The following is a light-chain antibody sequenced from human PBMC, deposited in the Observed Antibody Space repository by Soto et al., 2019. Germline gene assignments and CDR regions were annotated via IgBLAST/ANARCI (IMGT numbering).Light chain of an antibody. J-gene: IGKJ5*01. V-gene: IGKV1-39*01. CDR3: QQSYSTPPIT. CDR1: LDSTNS. Sequence: IQVTQAPCSLSASVGGRCTITCQTNLDSTNSLNWYQQKPGKAPKLLIYAASSLQSGVPSRFSGSGSGTDFTLTISSLQTEDFANYYCQQSYSTPPITFGHGTRLEI. CDR2: AAS.